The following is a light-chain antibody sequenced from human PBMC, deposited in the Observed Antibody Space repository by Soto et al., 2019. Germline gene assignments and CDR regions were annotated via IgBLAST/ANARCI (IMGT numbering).Light chain of an antibody. J-gene: IGKJ4*01. CDR2: GAS. V-gene: IGKV3-20*01. Sequence: IVLTQSPGTLSLSPGERATLCCRASQSVSSSYLAWYQQKPGQAPRLLIYGASSRAAGIPDRFSGSGSGTDFTLTISRLEPEDFAVYYCQQYGSAPFTFGGGTKVDIK. CDR1: QSVSSSY. CDR3: QQYGSAPFT.